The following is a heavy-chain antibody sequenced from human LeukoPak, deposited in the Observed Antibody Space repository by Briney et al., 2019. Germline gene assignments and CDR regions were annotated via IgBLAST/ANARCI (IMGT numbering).Heavy chain of an antibody. CDR3: AKPSGFGELPFDY. J-gene: IGHJ4*02. CDR1: GFTFSNHP. D-gene: IGHD3-10*01. Sequence: GGSLRLSCAASGFTFSNHPMHWVRQAPGKGLEWVAVISYDGSNKYYADSVKGRFTISRDNSKNTLYLQMNSLRAEDTAVYYCAKPSGFGELPFDYWGQGTLVTVSS. CDR2: ISYDGSNK. V-gene: IGHV3-30-3*01.